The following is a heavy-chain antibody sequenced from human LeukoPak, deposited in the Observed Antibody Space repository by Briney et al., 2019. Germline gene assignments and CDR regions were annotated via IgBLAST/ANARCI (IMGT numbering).Heavy chain of an antibody. Sequence: GGSLRLSCAASGFTVNSNYMSWVRQAPGKGLEWVSAIYSGSTYYADSVKGRFTMSRDNSKNTVYLQMNSLRAEDTAVYYCARLMSLSGYSYYGMDVWGQGTTVTVSS. CDR3: ARLMSLSGYSYYGMDV. CDR2: IYSGST. J-gene: IGHJ6*02. CDR1: GFTVNSNY. V-gene: IGHV3-53*01. D-gene: IGHD2-15*01.